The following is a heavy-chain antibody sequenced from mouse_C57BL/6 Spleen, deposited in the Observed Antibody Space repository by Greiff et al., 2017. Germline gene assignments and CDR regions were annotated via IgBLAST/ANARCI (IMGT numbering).Heavy chain of an antibody. Sequence: QVQLKQPGAELVMPGASVKLSCKASGYTFTSYWMHWVKQRPGQGLEWIGEIDPSDSYTNYNQKFKGKSTLTVDKASSTAYMQLSSLTSEDSAVYYCARSVITTVEHYFDYWGQGTTLTVSS. CDR1: GYTFTSYW. J-gene: IGHJ2*01. CDR3: ARSVITTVEHYFDY. D-gene: IGHD1-1*01. V-gene: IGHV1-69*01. CDR2: IDPSDSYT.